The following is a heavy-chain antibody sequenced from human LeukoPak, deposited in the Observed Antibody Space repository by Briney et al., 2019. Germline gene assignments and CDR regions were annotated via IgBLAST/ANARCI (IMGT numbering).Heavy chain of an antibody. CDR2: IYYSGST. J-gene: IGHJ4*02. V-gene: IGHV4-39*01. CDR3: ARHDYVWGSYRYTVDY. Sequence: SETLSLTCTVSGGSISSGSYYWGWIRQPPGKGLEWIGSIYYSGSTYYNPSLKSRVTISVDTSKNQFSLRLSSVTAADTAVYYCARHDYVWGSYRYTVDYWGQGTLVTVSS. CDR1: GGSISSGSYY. D-gene: IGHD3-16*02.